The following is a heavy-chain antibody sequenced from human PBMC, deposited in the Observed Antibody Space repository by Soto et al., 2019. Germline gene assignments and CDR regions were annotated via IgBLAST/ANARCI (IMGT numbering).Heavy chain of an antibody. V-gene: IGHV2-5*02. CDR2: IYWDDDK. CDR1: GFSLSTSGVG. J-gene: IGHJ4*02. Sequence: QITLKESGPTLVKPTQTLTLTCTFSGFSLSTSGVGVGWIRHPPGKALEWLALIYWDDDKRYSPSLNSRLTTTDDTAKYRVVLTMTNLDPVNTATYSCAHAVNGGYSYGSAFDYWGQGTLVTVSS. D-gene: IGHD5-18*01. CDR3: AHAVNGGYSYGSAFDY.